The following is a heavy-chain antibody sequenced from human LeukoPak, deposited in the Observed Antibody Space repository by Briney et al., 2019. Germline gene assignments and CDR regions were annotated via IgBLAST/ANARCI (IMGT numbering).Heavy chain of an antibody. CDR2: INPNSGGT. CDR1: GYTFTGYY. V-gene: IGHV1-2*02. CDR3: ARDSFPGYYDILTGYYAFDI. Sequence: AASVKVSCKASGYTFTGYYMHWVRQAPGQGLEWMGWINPNSGGTNYAQKFQGRVTMTRDTSISTAYMELSRLRSDDTAVYYCARDSFPGYYDILTGYYAFDIWGQGTMVTVSS. J-gene: IGHJ3*02. D-gene: IGHD3-9*01.